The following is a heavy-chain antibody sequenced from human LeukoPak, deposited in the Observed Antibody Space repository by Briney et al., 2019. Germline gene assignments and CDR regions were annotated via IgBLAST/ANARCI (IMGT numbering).Heavy chain of an antibody. Sequence: SETLSLTCAVYGGSLSGYYWSWIRQPPGKGLEWIGYIYYSGSTNYNPSLKSRVAISVDTSKNQLSLRLSSVTAADTAVYYCARGGATILDYWGQGTLVTVSS. V-gene: IGHV4-59*01. CDR3: ARGGATILDY. CDR1: GGSLSGYY. CDR2: IYYSGST. J-gene: IGHJ4*02. D-gene: IGHD5-12*01.